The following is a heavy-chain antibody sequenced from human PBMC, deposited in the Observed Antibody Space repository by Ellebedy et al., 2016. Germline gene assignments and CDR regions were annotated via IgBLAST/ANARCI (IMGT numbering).Heavy chain of an antibody. D-gene: IGHD2-21*02. Sequence: ASVKVSCXASGYTFTDYYIHWVRQAPGQGLEWMGWINPNSGGTNYAQKFQGRVTMTKDTSITPAYMELSSLRSDNAAVYYCARRASCGGDCRRGEVDNWGQGTLVTVSS. CDR2: INPNSGGT. CDR1: GYTFTDYY. J-gene: IGHJ4*02. V-gene: IGHV1-2*02. CDR3: ARRASCGGDCRRGEVDN.